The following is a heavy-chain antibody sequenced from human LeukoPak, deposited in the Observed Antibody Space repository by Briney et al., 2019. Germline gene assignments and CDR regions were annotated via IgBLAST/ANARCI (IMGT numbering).Heavy chain of an antibody. CDR1: GCSISRGSYY. CDR3: ARESITMIVGYYFDY. CDR2: IYTSGST. J-gene: IGHJ4*02. D-gene: IGHD3-22*01. V-gene: IGHV4-61*02. Sequence: TSETLSLTCTVSGCSISRGSYYWRWIRQPARKRLEWIGRIYTSGSTNYNPSLKSRVTISVDTSKNQFSLKLTSVTAADTAVYYCARESITMIVGYYFDYWGQATLVTVSS.